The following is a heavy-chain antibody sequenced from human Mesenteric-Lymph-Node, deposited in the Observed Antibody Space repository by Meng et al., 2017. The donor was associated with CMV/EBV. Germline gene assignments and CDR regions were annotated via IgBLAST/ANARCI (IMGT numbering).Heavy chain of an antibody. J-gene: IGHJ4*02. CDR3: ARDLNLYGSGSYCY. CDR1: ASTFSGHA. D-gene: IGHD3-10*01. Sequence: AESLRLSCAVSASTFSGHAMHWVRQAPGKGLEWVTFISYDGIDKLYADSVKGRFTISRDNSKNTLYLQMSSLRAEDTAVYYCARDLNLYGSGSYCYWGQGTLVTVSS. CDR2: ISYDGIDK. V-gene: IGHV3-30-3*01.